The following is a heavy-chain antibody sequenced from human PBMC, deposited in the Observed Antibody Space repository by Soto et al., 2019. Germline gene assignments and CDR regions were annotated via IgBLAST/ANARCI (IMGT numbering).Heavy chain of an antibody. CDR2: IIPIFGTA. J-gene: IGHJ6*02. CDR3: ASMYYDILTGYYNHYYYYGMDV. CDR1: GGTFSSYA. Sequence: SVKVSCKASGGTFSSYAISWVRQAPGQGLEWMGGIIPIFGTANYAQKFQGRVTITADESTSTAYMELSSLRSEDTAVYYCASMYYDILTGYYNHYYYYGMDVWGQGTTVTVSS. D-gene: IGHD3-9*01. V-gene: IGHV1-69*13.